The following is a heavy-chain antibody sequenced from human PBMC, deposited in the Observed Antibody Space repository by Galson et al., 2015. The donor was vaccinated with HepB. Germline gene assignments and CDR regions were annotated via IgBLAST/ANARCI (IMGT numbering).Heavy chain of an antibody. Sequence: SVKVSCKASGYTFTGYYMHWVRQAPGQGLEWMGCLNPNNGVTNYAQKFQGRVTMTRDTSISTAYMELSRLRSDDTAVYYCVRPPLDYYYGMDVWGQGTTVTVSS. CDR2: LNPNNGVT. V-gene: IGHV1-2*02. CDR1: GYTFTGYY. CDR3: VRPPLDYYYGMDV. D-gene: IGHD3-16*01. J-gene: IGHJ6*02.